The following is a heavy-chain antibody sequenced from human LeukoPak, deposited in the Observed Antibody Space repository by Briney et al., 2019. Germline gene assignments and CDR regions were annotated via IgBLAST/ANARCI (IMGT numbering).Heavy chain of an antibody. J-gene: IGHJ3*02. CDR1: GFTFCTYG. D-gene: IGHD1-26*01. CDR3: ARQFDGSHPNAFDI. CDR2: TWYDGSYK. V-gene: IGHV3-33*01. Sequence: PGRSLRLSCAASGFTFCTYGMHWVRQAPGKRLEWVAVTWYDGSYKYYGDSVKGRFTISRDNSKNTLYLHMASLRVEDTAVYYCARQFDGSHPNAFDIWGQGTMVTVS.